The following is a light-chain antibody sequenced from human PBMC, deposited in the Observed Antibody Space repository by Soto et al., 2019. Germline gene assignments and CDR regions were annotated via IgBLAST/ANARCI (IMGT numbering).Light chain of an antibody. J-gene: IGKJ1*01. CDR1: HRISSY. CDR3: QQNYTPPRT. CDR2: NAS. V-gene: IGKV1-39*01. Sequence: ILMTQSPSSLSASVVDRFTITFLASHRISSYLNWYQQKPVKAPNLLIWNASTLLSGVPSRFSGSGSGTDFTLTISSLQPEDFATYFYQQNYTPPRTFGQGTKVDIK.